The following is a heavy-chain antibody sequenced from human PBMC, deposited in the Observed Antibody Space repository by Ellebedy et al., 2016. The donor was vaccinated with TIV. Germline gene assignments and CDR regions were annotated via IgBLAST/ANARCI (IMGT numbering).Heavy chain of an antibody. CDR1: GYTFTGYY. J-gene: IGHJ4*02. V-gene: IGHV1-18*04. Sequence: ASVKVSXXASGYTFTGYYMHWVRQAPGQGLEWMGWISAYNGNTNYAQKLQGRVTMTTDTSTSTAYMELRSLRSDDTAVYYCARDRGPAAPWWSLDYWGQGTLVTVSS. CDR3: ARDRGPAAPWWSLDY. CDR2: ISAYNGNT. D-gene: IGHD2-2*01.